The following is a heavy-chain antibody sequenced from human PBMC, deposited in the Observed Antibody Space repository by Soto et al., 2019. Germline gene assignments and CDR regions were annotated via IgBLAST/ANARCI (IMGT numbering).Heavy chain of an antibody. Sequence: QVHLVESGGGLVKPGGSLRLSCIGSGFALSDNWMTWIRQAPGKGLEWVAHISASGDYSIHADSLKGRFTISRDNARNSLWLQMDSLTAQDTAVYFGARSTGWKEVGVYKYGLDVWGQGTTVIVSS. D-gene: IGHD2-8*01. CDR2: ISASGDYS. CDR1: GFALSDNW. CDR3: ARSTGWKEVGVYKYGLDV. J-gene: IGHJ6*02. V-gene: IGHV3-11*05.